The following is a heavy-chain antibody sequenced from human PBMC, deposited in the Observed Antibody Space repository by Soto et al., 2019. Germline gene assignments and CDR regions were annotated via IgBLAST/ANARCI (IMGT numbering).Heavy chain of an antibody. D-gene: IGHD2-15*01. Sequence: PGGSLRLSCAASGFTFSSYAMSWVRQAPGKGLEWVSAISGSGGSTYYADSVKGRFTIPRDNSKNTLYLQMNSLRAEDTAVYYCANHFVVVVAASPDYFDYWGQGTLVTVSS. CDR3: ANHFVVVVAASPDYFDY. CDR2: ISGSGGST. J-gene: IGHJ4*02. CDR1: GFTFSSYA. V-gene: IGHV3-23*01.